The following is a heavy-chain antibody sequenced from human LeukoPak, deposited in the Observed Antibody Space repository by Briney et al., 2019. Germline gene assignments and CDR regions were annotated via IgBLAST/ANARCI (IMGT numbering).Heavy chain of an antibody. CDR3: ASRIVPSSDFDY. J-gene: IGHJ4*02. D-gene: IGHD5-12*01. V-gene: IGHV4-34*01. CDR1: GGSFSGYY. Sequence: SKTLSLTCAVYGGSFSGYYWSWIRQPPGKGLEWIGEINHSGSTNYNPSLKSRVTISVDTSKNQFSLKLSSVTVADTAVYYCASRIVPSSDFDYWGQGTLVTVSS. CDR2: INHSGST.